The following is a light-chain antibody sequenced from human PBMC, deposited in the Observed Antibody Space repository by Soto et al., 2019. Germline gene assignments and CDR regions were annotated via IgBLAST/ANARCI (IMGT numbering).Light chain of an antibody. V-gene: IGLV1-40*01. CDR1: SSNIGAGHD. J-gene: IGLJ1*01. CDR2: GKN. Sequence: QSVLTQPPSVSGAPGQRVTISCTGSSSNIGAGHDVHWYQQLPGTAPKLLIYGKNNRPSGVPDRFSVSKSGTSASLAITGVQAEDEADYYCQSYDNSLSGSYVFGTGTKVTVL. CDR3: QSYDNSLSGSYV.